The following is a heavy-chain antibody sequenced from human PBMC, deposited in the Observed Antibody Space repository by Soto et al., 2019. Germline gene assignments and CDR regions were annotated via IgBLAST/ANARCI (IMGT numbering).Heavy chain of an antibody. J-gene: IGHJ3*02. Sequence: QVQLQQWGAGLLKPSETLSLTCAVYGGSFSGYYWSWIRQPPGKGLEWIGEINHSGSTNYNPSLKSRVTISVDPSKNQFSLKLSSVTAADTAVYYCARLHCSSTSCYGGVDAFDIWGQWTMVTVSS. D-gene: IGHD2-2*01. V-gene: IGHV4-34*01. CDR3: ARLHCSSTSCYGGVDAFDI. CDR1: GGSFSGYY. CDR2: INHSGST.